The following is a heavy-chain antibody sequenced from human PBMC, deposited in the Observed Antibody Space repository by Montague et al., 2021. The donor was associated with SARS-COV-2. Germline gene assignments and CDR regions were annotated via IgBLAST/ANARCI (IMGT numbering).Heavy chain of an antibody. J-gene: IGHJ6*02. Sequence: SLRLSCAASGFTFGDYAMHWVRQAPGKGLEWVSGISWNSGTIGYADSVKGRFTISRDNAKNSLYLQMNSLRAEDTALYYCGNDIGYYYDSGRSYFGVDVWGQGTTVTVSS. CDR1: GFTFGDYA. CDR3: GNDIGYYYDSGRSYFGVDV. D-gene: IGHD3-10*01. CDR2: ISWNSGTI. V-gene: IGHV3-9*01.